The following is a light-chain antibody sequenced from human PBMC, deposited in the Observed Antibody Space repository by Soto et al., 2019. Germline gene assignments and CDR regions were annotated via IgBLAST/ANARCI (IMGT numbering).Light chain of an antibody. CDR3: QQSYNNPT. CDR1: QNINSY. J-gene: IGKJ5*01. V-gene: IGKV1-39*01. CDR2: AAS. Sequence: DIQMTQPPSSLSASVGDSFTITCRASQNINSYLNWYEHKPGKNPXXLIYAASSLHSGVPSRLSGSGSGTHFTLTISSLQPDDFAIYYCQQSYNNPTFGQGTRLEI.